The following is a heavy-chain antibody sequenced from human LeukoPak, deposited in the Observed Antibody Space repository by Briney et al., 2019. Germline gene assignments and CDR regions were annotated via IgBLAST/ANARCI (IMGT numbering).Heavy chain of an antibody. CDR2: IYYSGST. V-gene: IGHV4-59*01. CDR3: ARGGYRPIDFDY. Sequence: PSETLSLTCTVSGGSTSSYYWSWIRQPPGKGLEWIGYIYYSGSTNYHPSLKSTVTISVDTSNNQFSLKLSSVTAADAAVYYCARGGYRPIDFDYWGQGTLVTVSS. CDR1: GGSTSSYY. D-gene: IGHD3-16*02. J-gene: IGHJ4*02.